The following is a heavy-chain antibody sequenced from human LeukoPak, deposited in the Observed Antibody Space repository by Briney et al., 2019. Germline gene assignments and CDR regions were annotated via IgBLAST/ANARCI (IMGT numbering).Heavy chain of an antibody. D-gene: IGHD3-3*01. J-gene: IGHJ6*03. V-gene: IGHV1-69*01. CDR3: ARDATNFWSGYSYYYYMDV. CDR1: GGTFSSYA. CDR2: IIPIFGTA. Sequence: ASVKVSCKASGGTFSSYAISWVRQAPGQGLEWMGGIIPIFGTANYAQKFQGRVTITADESTSTAYMELSSLRSEDTAVYYCARDATNFWSGYSYYYYMDVWGKGTTATVSS.